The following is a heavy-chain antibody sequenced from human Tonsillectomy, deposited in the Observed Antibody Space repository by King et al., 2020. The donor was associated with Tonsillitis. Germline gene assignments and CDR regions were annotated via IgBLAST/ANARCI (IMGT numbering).Heavy chain of an antibody. V-gene: IGHV3-7*01. Sequence: VQLVESGGGLVQPGGSLRLSCAASGFTFSSYWMSWVRQAPGKGLEWVANIIHDGREKYYVDSVRGRFTISRDNAKNSLYLQMNSLRAEDTAVYYCARSRDPILTLAYWGQGTLVTVSS. D-gene: IGHD2-15*01. CDR2: IIHDGREK. CDR3: ARSRDPILTLAY. CDR1: GFTFSSYW. J-gene: IGHJ4*02.